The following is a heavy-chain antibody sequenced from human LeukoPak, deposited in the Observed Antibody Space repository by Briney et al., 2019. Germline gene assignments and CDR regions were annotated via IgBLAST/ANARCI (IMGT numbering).Heavy chain of an antibody. CDR1: GFTFSNYG. V-gene: IGHV3-30*18. CDR3: AKGRGWEASYYYYYMDV. Sequence: PGGSLRLSCAASGFTFSNYGMHWVRQAPGKGLEWVAVISYGGSSEYYADSVRGRFTISRDNSKNTLYLQMNSLRAEDTAVYYCAKGRGWEASYYYYYMDVWGKGTTVTISS. J-gene: IGHJ6*03. CDR2: ISYGGSSE. D-gene: IGHD1-26*01.